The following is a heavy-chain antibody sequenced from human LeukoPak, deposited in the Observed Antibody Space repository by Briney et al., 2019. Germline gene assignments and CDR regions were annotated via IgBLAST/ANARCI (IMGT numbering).Heavy chain of an antibody. Sequence: SETLSLTCTVSGGSISSGGYYWSWIRQHPGKGLEWIGYIYYSGCTYYNPSLKSRVTISVDTSKNQFSLKLSSVTAADTAVYYCASTKINYDSSGYRYWYFDLWGRGTLVTVSS. CDR1: GGSISSGGYY. J-gene: IGHJ2*01. CDR3: ASTKINYDSSGYRYWYFDL. V-gene: IGHV4-31*03. CDR2: IYYSGCT. D-gene: IGHD3-22*01.